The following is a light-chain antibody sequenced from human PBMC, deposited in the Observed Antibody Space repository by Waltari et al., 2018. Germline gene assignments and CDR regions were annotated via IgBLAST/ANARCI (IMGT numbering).Light chain of an antibody. J-gene: IGLJ1*01. CDR1: SSNFAQID. V-gene: IGLV1-40*01. CDR2: ASN. Sequence: QSLLTQPPSVSGAPGQRVTILCTGSSSNFAQIDVNWYHQLPGQAPKLLIFASNNRPSGVPDRFSGSKSGTSASLAITGLQPEDEGDYYCQSYDNRLSYVFGSGTKVTVL. CDR3: QSYDNRLSYV.